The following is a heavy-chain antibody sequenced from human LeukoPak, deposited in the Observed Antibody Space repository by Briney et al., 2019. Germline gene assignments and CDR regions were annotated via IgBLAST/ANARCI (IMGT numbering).Heavy chain of an antibody. Sequence: GGSLRLSCAASGFTLSSYGMSWVRQAPGKGLEWVSGISGSGGSTYYADSVKGRFTISRDNAKNSLYLQMNSLRAEDTAVYYCARDYDFWSGYWNPLDYWGQGTLVTVSS. CDR2: ISGSGGST. D-gene: IGHD3-3*01. CDR1: GFTLSSYG. J-gene: IGHJ4*02. V-gene: IGHV3-23*01. CDR3: ARDYDFWSGYWNPLDY.